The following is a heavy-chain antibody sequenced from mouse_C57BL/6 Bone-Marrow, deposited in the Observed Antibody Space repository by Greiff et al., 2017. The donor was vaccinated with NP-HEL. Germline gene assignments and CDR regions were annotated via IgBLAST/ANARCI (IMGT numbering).Heavy chain of an antibody. CDR1: GFNIKDDY. Sequence: VQLQQSGAELVRPGASVKLSCTASGFNIKDDYMHWVKQRPEQGLEWIGGIDPENGDTEYASKFQGKATITADTSSNTAYLQLSSLTSEDTAVYYCTTPMITTFFDYWGQGTTLTVSS. V-gene: IGHV14-4*01. D-gene: IGHD2-4*01. J-gene: IGHJ2*01. CDR2: IDPENGDT. CDR3: TTPMITTFFDY.